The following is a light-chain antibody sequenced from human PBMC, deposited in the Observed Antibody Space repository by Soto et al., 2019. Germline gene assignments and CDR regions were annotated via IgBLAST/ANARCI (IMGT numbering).Light chain of an antibody. Sequence: HSALTQPASVSGSPGQSITLSCTGTSSDVGAYNYVSWYQQHPGKAPKLMIYNVNNRPSGVSDRFFGSKSGTTASLTISGLQAEDDADYYCSSYTTINTVVFGQGTQLIVL. CDR1: SSDVGAYNY. CDR2: NVN. CDR3: SSYTTINTVV. V-gene: IGLV2-14*03. J-gene: IGLJ3*02.